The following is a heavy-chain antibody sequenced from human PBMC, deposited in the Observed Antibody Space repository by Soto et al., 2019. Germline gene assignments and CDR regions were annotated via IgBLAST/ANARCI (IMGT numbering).Heavy chain of an antibody. CDR1: GGTFSSYA. V-gene: IGHV1-69*06. CDR2: IIPIFGTA. Sequence: QVQLVQSGAEVKKPGSSVKVSCKASGGTFSSYAISWVRQAPGQGLEWMGGIIPIFGTANYAQKFQGRVTMTADKPTSTAYMELSSLRSEDTAVYYCATDSRVVITTYDAFDIWGQGTMVTVSS. D-gene: IGHD3-22*01. J-gene: IGHJ3*02. CDR3: ATDSRVVITTYDAFDI.